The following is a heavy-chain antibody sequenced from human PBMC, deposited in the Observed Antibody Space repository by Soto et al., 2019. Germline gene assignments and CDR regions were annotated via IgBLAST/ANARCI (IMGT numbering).Heavy chain of an antibody. CDR1: GGTFSSYA. V-gene: IGHV1-69*13. CDR2: IIPIFGTA. Sequence: AEKVSDKASGGTFSSYAISWVRQAPGRGLEGMGGIIPIFGTANYAQKFQGRVTITADESTSTAYMELSSLRSEDTAVYYCAISNYDFWSGYYIGYYYYGMDVWGQGTTVTVSS. D-gene: IGHD3-3*01. J-gene: IGHJ6*02. CDR3: AISNYDFWSGYYIGYYYYGMDV.